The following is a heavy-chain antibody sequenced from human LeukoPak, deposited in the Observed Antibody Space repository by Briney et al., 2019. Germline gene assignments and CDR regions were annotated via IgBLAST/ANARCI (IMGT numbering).Heavy chain of an antibody. J-gene: IGHJ4*02. V-gene: IGHV3-7*03. CDR1: GFTFSSYW. CDR2: IKQDGSEE. Sequence: PGGSLRLSCAASGFTFSSYWMNWVRQAPGKGLEWVASIKQDGSEEYYVDSLKGRFTISRDNSKNTLYLQMNSLRAEDTAVYYWAKDSGGSNYYEGSALFVSGGRGTLAPAPS. D-gene: IGHD3-22*01. CDR3: AKDSGGSNYYEGSALFVS.